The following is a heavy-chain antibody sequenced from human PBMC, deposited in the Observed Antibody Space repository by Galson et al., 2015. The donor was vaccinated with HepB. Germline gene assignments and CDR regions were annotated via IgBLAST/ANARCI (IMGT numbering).Heavy chain of an antibody. CDR1: GFTFSSYA. Sequence: SLRLSCAASGFTFSSYAMHWVRQAPGKGLEWVANIKQDGSEKYYVDSVKGRFTISRDNAKNSLYLQMNSLRAEDTAVYYCARVVVPAAILVYYYYGMDVWGQGTTVTVSS. D-gene: IGHD2-2*01. CDR2: IKQDGSEK. V-gene: IGHV3-7*03. CDR3: ARVVVPAAILVYYYYGMDV. J-gene: IGHJ6*02.